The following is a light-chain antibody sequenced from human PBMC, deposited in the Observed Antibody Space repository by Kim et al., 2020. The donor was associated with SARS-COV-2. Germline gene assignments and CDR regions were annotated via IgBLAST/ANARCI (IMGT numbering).Light chain of an antibody. J-gene: IGLJ1*01. CDR1: SGIVGASEV. Sequence: SITFSSTGSSGIVGASEVHSWYQQPPGEAPHLFIDNGSKRPAGPAGRFSASKGGNTSPPITSVLPAEDEADYYCTSVTTSSSYVFGTGTKVTVL. V-gene: IGLV2-14*03. CDR3: TSVTTSSSYV. CDR2: NGS.